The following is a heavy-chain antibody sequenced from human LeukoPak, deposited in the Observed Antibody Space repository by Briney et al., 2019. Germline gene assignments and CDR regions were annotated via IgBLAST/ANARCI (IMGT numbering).Heavy chain of an antibody. D-gene: IGHD3-22*01. V-gene: IGHV4-34*01. CDR3: AREPHYYDSSGWN. Sequence: SENLSLTCAVYGGSFSGYYWSWIRQPPGKGLEWIGEINHSGSTNYNPSLKSRVTISVDTSKNQFSLELSSVTAADTAVYYCAREPHYYDSSGWNWGQGTLVTVSS. J-gene: IGHJ4*02. CDR2: INHSGST. CDR1: GGSFSGYY.